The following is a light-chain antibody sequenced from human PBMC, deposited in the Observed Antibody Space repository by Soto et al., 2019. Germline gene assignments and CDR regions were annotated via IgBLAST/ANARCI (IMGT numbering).Light chain of an antibody. J-gene: IGKJ5*01. CDR2: GVS. CDR3: PQRHMWPIP. V-gene: IGKV3D-20*02. Sequence: EHVLARSPGNQSLSPGESATLSCRASQSVGSTFLAWYQQKPGQAPRLLIYGVSTRATGIPDRFSGSGSGTDSTLTISSLEPEDSAVYYCPQRHMWPIPFGQGTRLEIK. CDR1: QSVGSTF.